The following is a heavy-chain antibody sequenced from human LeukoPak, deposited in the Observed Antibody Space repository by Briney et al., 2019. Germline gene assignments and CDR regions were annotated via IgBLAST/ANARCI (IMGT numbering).Heavy chain of an antibody. J-gene: IGHJ6*03. Sequence: GGSLRLSCAASGFTFSSYAMHWVRQAPGKGLEWVAVISYDGSNKYYADSVKGRFTISRDNSKNTLYLQMNSLRAEDTAVYYCARVVDSSGWFYYYYMDVWGKGTTVTVSS. CDR3: ARVVDSSGWFYYYYMDV. CDR1: GFTFSSYA. V-gene: IGHV3-30*04. D-gene: IGHD6-19*01. CDR2: ISYDGSNK.